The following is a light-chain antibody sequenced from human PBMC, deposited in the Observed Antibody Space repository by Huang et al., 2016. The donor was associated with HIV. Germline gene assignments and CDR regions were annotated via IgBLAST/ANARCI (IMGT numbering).Light chain of an antibody. CDR1: ESISDY. CDR3: QQSYSTLFT. CDR2: DAS. J-gene: IGKJ3*01. Sequence: DIQMTQSPSSLSASVGDRVTITCRASESISDYLNWYQQKPGKAPNLLIYDASSLQSGVPSRFSGSGSGTDFTLTITSLQPEDFATYYCQQSYSTLFTFGPGTKVDIE. V-gene: IGKV1-39*01.